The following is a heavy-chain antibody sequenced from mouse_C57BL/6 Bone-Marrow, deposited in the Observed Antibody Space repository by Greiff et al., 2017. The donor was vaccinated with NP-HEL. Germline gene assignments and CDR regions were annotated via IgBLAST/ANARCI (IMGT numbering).Heavy chain of an antibody. Sequence: EVQLQQSGAELVKPGASVKLSCTASGFNIKDYYMHWVKQRTEQGLEWIGRIDPEYGETKYAPKFQGKATITADTSSNTAYLQLSSLTSEDTAVYYWSRYYGSSGFAYWGQGTLVTVSA. CDR2: IDPEYGET. CDR3: SRYYGSSGFAY. D-gene: IGHD1-1*01. J-gene: IGHJ3*01. V-gene: IGHV14-2*01. CDR1: GFNIKDYY.